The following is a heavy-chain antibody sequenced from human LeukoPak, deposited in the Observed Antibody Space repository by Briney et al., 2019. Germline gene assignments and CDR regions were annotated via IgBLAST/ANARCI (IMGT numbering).Heavy chain of an antibody. CDR2: ISYDGSNK. CDR1: GFTLSSNY. V-gene: IGHV3-30*18. Sequence: GGSLRLSCAASGFTLSSNYMTWVRQAPGKGLEWVTVISYDGSNKYYADSVKGRFTISRDNSKNTLYLQMNSLRAEDTAVYYCAKVSTVTTIIREIDYWGQGTLVTVSS. J-gene: IGHJ4*02. CDR3: AKVSTVTTIIREIDY. D-gene: IGHD4-17*01.